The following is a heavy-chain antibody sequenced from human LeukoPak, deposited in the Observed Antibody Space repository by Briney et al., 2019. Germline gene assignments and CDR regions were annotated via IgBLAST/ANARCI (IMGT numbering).Heavy chain of an antibody. V-gene: IGHV3-23*01. CDR2: IFPSGGEI. CDR1: GFTFSTFA. CDR3: AREGGSYEDFDY. D-gene: IGHD1-26*01. Sequence: GGSLRLSCAASGFTFSTFAMIWVRQPPGKGLEWVSSIFPSGGEIHYADSVKGRFTISRDNSKNTLYLQMYSLRAEDTAVYYCAREGGSYEDFDYWGQGTLVTVSS. J-gene: IGHJ4*02.